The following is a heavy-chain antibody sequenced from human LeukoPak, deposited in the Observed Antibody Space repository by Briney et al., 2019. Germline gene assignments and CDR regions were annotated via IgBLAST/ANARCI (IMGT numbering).Heavy chain of an antibody. D-gene: IGHD2-21*02. V-gene: IGHV3-9*01. J-gene: IGHJ4*02. CDR3: ARYCGGDCKPH. CDR1: GFTFDDYA. Sequence: PGGSLRLSCAASGFTFDDYAMHWVRQAPGKGLEWVSGISWNSGSIGYADSVKGRFTISRDNAKNSLYLQMNSLRAEDTAVYYCARYCGGDCKPHWGQGTLVTVSS. CDR2: ISWNSGSI.